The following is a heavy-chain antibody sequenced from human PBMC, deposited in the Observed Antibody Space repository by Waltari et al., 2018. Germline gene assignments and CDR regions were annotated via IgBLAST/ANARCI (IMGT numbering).Heavy chain of an antibody. D-gene: IGHD1-1*01. CDR3: VKGNEIDY. V-gene: IGHV3-30*02. J-gene: IGHJ4*02. CDR2: ISYDGSNE. CDR1: VFNFTLFG. Sequence: QVHLVESGGGVVQPGGSLRLSCAAPVFNFTLFGMHWVRQAPGKGLEWVSFISYDGSNENYADSVKGRFTMSRDNSKKMLYVQMNNLRAEDSAVYYCVKGNEIDYWGQGTLVTVSS.